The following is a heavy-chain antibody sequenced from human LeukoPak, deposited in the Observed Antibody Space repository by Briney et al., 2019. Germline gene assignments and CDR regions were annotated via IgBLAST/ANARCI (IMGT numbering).Heavy chain of an antibody. Sequence: SETLSLTCAVYGGSFSGYYWSWIRQPPGKGLEWIGEINHSGSTNYNPSLKSRVTISVDTSKNQFSLKLSSVTAADTAVYYCAREGDSSGYYYGGSWFDPWGQGTLVTVSS. J-gene: IGHJ5*02. V-gene: IGHV4-34*01. CDR3: AREGDSSGYYYGGSWFDP. CDR2: INHSGST. CDR1: GGSFSGYY. D-gene: IGHD3-22*01.